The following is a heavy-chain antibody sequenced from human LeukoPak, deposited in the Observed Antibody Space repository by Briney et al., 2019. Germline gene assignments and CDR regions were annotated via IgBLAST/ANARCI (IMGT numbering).Heavy chain of an antibody. J-gene: IGHJ6*03. CDR1: GFTFSSYW. Sequence: PGGSLRLSCAASGFTFSSYWMSWVRQAPGKGLEWVSAISGSGGSTYYADSVKGRFTISRDNSKNTLYLQMNSLRAEDTAVYYCAKGYCSGGSCSYIYYYYYMDVWGKGTTVTISS. CDR2: ISGSGGST. V-gene: IGHV3-23*01. D-gene: IGHD2-15*01. CDR3: AKGYCSGGSCSYIYYYYYMDV.